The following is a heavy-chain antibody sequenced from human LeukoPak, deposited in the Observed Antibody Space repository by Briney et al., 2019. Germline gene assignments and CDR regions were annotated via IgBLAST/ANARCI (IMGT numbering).Heavy chain of an antibody. V-gene: IGHV3-48*03. Sequence: PGGSLRLSCAASGFTFSSYEMNWVRQAPGKGLEWVSYISSSGTTIYYADSVKGRFTISRDNAKNSLYLQMNSLRAEDTAVYDCARRYCSSTSCLIDYWGQGTLVTVSS. CDR1: GFTFSSYE. J-gene: IGHJ4*02. D-gene: IGHD2-2*01. CDR3: ARRYCSSTSCLIDY. CDR2: ISSSGTTI.